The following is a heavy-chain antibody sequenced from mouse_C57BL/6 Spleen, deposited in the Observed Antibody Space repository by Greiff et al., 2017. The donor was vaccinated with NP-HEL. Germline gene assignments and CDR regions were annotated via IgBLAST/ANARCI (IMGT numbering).Heavy chain of an antibody. CDR2: IDPSDSYT. D-gene: IGHD1-1*01. Sequence: QVQLQQPGAELVMPGASVKLSCKASGYTFTSYWMHWVKQRPGQGLEWIGEIDPSDSYTNYNQKFKGKSTLTVDKSSSTAYMQLSSLTSEDSAVYYCAVYYYGSLDYWGQGTTLTVSS. J-gene: IGHJ2*01. V-gene: IGHV1-69*01. CDR3: AVYYYGSLDY. CDR1: GYTFTSYW.